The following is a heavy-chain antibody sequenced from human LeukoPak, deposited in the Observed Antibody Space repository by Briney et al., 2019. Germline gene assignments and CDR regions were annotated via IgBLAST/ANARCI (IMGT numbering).Heavy chain of an antibody. CDR1: GGSFSGYY. CDR3: ARGLDHQSAAPSYFDY. Sequence: SETLSLTCAVYGGSFSGYYWSWIRQPPGKGLEWIGEINHSGSTNYNPSLKSRVTISVDTSKNQFSLKLSSVTAADTAVYYCARGLDHQSAAPSYFDYWGQGTLVTVSS. J-gene: IGHJ4*02. CDR2: INHSGST. V-gene: IGHV4-34*01. D-gene: IGHD6-13*01.